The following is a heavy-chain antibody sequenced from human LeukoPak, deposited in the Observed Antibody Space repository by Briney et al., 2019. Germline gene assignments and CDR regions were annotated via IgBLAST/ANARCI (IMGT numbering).Heavy chain of an antibody. CDR1: GFTFSSYG. Sequence: GGSLRLSCAASGFTFSSYGMHWVRQAPGKGLEWVAFIRYDGSNKYYADSVKGRFTISRDNSKNTLYLQMNSLRAEDTAVYYCASVGSKWLLGHDAFDIWGQGTMVTVSS. CDR2: IRYDGSNK. CDR3: ASVGSKWLLGHDAFDI. J-gene: IGHJ3*02. D-gene: IGHD5-12*01. V-gene: IGHV3-30*02.